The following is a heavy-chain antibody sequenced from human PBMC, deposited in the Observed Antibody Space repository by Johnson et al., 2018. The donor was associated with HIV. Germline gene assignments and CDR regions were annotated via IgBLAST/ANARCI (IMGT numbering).Heavy chain of an antibody. J-gene: IGHJ3*02. Sequence: VQLVESGGGLVQPGGSLRLSCAASGFTFSSYGMSWVRQAPGKGLEWVADIRHAGSETYYVDSVKGRFTISRDNSKNTLYLQMDSLRVEDTALYYCARDGTSGRYSADAFDIWGQGTMVTVSS. V-gene: IGHV3-7*05. CDR1: GFTFSSYG. CDR2: IRHAGSET. CDR3: ARDGTSGRYSADAFDI. D-gene: IGHD1-26*01.